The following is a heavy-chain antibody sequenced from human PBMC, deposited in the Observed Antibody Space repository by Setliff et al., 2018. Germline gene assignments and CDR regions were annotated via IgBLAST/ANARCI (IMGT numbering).Heavy chain of an antibody. D-gene: IGHD1-26*01. J-gene: IGHJ4*02. CDR2: ISASGDTT. CDR1: GYPSSSYA. Sequence: GSLRPSCAASGYPSSSYAMTWVRQAPGKGLGWVSIISASGDTTYYADSVKGRFTISRDNSKNTLYLQMNSLRAEDPAVYYCCSGSYLFVYWGQGSLVTVSS. V-gene: IGHV3-23*01. CDR3: CSGSYLFVY.